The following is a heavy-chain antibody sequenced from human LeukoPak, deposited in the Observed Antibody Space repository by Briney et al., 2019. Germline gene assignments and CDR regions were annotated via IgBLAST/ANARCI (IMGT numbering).Heavy chain of an antibody. CDR1: GFTFSSYS. CDR2: ISSSSSYI. D-gene: IGHD6-19*01. Sequence: GGSLRLSCAASGFTFSSYSMSWVRQAPGKGLEWVSSISSSSSYIYYVDSVKGRFTISRDNAKNSLYLQMNSLRAEDTAVYYCARDPSSGGWFDPWGQGTLVTVSS. J-gene: IGHJ5*02. V-gene: IGHV3-21*01. CDR3: ARDPSSGGWFDP.